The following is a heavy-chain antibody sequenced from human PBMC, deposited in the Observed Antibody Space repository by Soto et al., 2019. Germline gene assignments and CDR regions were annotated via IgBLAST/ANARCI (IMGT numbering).Heavy chain of an antibody. CDR3: ARAPPWFGELHDYYYGMDV. J-gene: IGHJ6*02. Sequence: PSETLSLTCTVDSISTYYWNWIRQSPGKGLEWIGYIYYMGRTNYNPSLKSRVTISVDTSKNQFSLKLSSVTAADTAVYYCARAPPWFGELHDYYYGMDVWGQGTTVTVSS. D-gene: IGHD3-10*01. CDR1: DSISTYY. CDR2: IYYMGRT. V-gene: IGHV4-59*01.